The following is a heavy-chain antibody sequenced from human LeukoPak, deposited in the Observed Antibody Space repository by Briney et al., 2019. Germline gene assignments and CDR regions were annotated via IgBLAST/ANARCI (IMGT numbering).Heavy chain of an antibody. CDR2: ISWNSGSSV. J-gene: IGHJ6*02. D-gene: IGHD2-2*01. V-gene: IGHV3-9*01. Sequence: GGSLRLSCAASGFKFDDYGIHWVRQAPGNGLEWVSGISWNSGSSVDYADSVKGRFTISRDNAKNSLYLQMNSLRVEDTALYYCVKDLDCSSTPCSSFGLDVWGQGTTVIVSS. CDR1: GFKFDDYG. CDR3: VKDLDCSSTPCSSFGLDV.